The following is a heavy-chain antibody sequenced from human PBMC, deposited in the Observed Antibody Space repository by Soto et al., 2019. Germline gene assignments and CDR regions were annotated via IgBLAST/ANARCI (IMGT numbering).Heavy chain of an antibody. CDR3: ARRTPGWYFDL. Sequence: EVQLVESGGGLVQPGGSLRLSCVASGFTFSSYAMHWVRQAPGKGLEYVSAISGNGGSTYYANSVKGRFTISRDNSKNTLYLQMGRLRAEDMAVYYCARRTPGWYFDLWGRGTLVTVSS. CDR1: GFTFSSYA. V-gene: IGHV3-64*01. CDR2: ISGNGGST. J-gene: IGHJ2*01.